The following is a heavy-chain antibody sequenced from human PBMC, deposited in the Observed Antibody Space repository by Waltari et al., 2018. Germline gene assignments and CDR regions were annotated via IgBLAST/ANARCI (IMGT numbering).Heavy chain of an antibody. CDR1: GDSFGIGYYY. J-gene: IGHJ3*02. D-gene: IGHD6-13*01. V-gene: IGHV4-39*07. CDR3: AREVGGSSWSTIPRGDAFDI. Sequence: QVQLRESGQGLLKPSDTLSLTCSVSGDSFGIGYYYWGWLSQAPGKGLEWIGSIYVAGRTYYNPSLKSRLTIAVYTSKNQFSLRLSSVTAADTAVYYCAREVGGSSWSTIPRGDAFDIWGQGTLVTVSS. CDR2: IYVAGRT.